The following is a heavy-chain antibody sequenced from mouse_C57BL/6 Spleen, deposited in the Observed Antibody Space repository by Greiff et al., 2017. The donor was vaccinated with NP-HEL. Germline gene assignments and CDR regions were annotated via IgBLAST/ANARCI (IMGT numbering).Heavy chain of an antibody. CDR2: IYPRDGST. D-gene: IGHD2-3*01. CDR1: GYTFTSYD. J-gene: IGHJ3*01. V-gene: IGHV1-85*01. CDR3: ARRGDGYYSPFAY. Sequence: QVQLQQPGPELVKPGASVKLSCKASGYTFTSYDINWVKQRPGQGLEWIGWIYPRDGSTKYNEKFKGKATLTVDTSSSTAYMELHSLTSEDSAVYFCARRGDGYYSPFAYWGQGTLVTVSA.